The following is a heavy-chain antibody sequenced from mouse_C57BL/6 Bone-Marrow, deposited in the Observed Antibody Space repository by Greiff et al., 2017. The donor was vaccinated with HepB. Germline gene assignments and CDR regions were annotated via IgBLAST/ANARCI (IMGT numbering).Heavy chain of an antibody. CDR3: TRSITTVVAPYFDY. CDR2: IDPETGGT. CDR1: GYTFTDYE. J-gene: IGHJ2*01. Sequence: QVQLQQSGAELVRPGASVTLSCKASGYTFTDYEMHWVKQTPVHGLEWIGAIDPETGGTAYNQKFKGKAILTADKSSSTAYMELRSLTSEDSAVYYCTRSITTVVAPYFDYWGQGTTLTVSS. V-gene: IGHV1-15*01. D-gene: IGHD1-1*01.